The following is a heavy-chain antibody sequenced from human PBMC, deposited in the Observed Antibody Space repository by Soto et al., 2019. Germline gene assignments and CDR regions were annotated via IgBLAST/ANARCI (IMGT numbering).Heavy chain of an antibody. D-gene: IGHD2-2*01. CDR1: GGSISSYY. Sequence: PSETLSLTCTVSGGSISSYYWSWIRQPPGKGLEWIGYIYYSGSTNYNPSLKSRVTISVDTSKNQFSLKLSSVTAADTAVYYCARVRGSLPALYYYYGMDGWGQGTTVTFSS. J-gene: IGHJ6*02. CDR3: ARVRGSLPALYYYYGMDG. V-gene: IGHV4-59*12. CDR2: IYYSGST.